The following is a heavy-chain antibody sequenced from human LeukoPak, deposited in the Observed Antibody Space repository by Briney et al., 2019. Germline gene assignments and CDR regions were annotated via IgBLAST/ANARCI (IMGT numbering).Heavy chain of an antibody. V-gene: IGHV3-23*01. Sequence: GGSLRLSCAASGFTLSNYAMTWVRQAPGKGPEWVSGISVSGDITYYADSVKGRFTISRDNSKKTLYLQMSSLRAEDTAVYYCATRPRELLSGIPWGQGTMVTVSS. CDR1: GFTLSNYA. CDR2: ISVSGDIT. D-gene: IGHD1-26*01. J-gene: IGHJ3*01. CDR3: ATRPRELLSGIP.